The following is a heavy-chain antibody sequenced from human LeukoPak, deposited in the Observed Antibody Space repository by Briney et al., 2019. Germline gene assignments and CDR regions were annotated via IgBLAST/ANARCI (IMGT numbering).Heavy chain of an antibody. V-gene: IGHV3-74*01. D-gene: IGHD6-19*01. J-gene: IGHJ4*02. Sequence: AGGSLRLSCAASGFTVSSNYMSWVRQAPGKGLVWVSRINSDARSTSYADSVKGRFTISRDNAKNTLYLQMNSLRAEDTAVYYCARGLAVAGTGFDYWGQGTLVTVSS. CDR2: INSDARST. CDR3: ARGLAVAGTGFDY. CDR1: GFTVSSNY.